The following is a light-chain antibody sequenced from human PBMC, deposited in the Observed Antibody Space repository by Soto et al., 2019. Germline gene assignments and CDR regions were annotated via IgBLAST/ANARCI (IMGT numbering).Light chain of an antibody. J-gene: IGLJ3*02. CDR1: SPNIGTPYG. CDR3: QSYDNNLRGV. CDR2: GDN. Sequence: QSVLTQPPSVSGAQGQTVTISCTGNSPNIGTPYGVHWYQQLPGAAPKLLISGDNNRPSGVPDRFSASKSGTSASLAITGLQAEDEAVYFCQSYDNNLRGVFGGGTKVTV. V-gene: IGLV1-40*01.